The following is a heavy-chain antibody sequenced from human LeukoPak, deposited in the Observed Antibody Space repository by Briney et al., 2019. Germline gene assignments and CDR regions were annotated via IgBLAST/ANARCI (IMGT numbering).Heavy chain of an antibody. Sequence: SETLSLTCTVSGVSISGYYWTWIRQPAGKGLEWVGRIYASGSTNYNPSLKSRVTMSVDTSKNQFSLKLSAVTAADTAVYYCARGPYCSGTSCSDYYYYYYMDVWGKGTTVTVSS. D-gene: IGHD2-2*01. CDR3: ARGPYCSGTSCSDYYYYYYMDV. CDR1: GVSISGYY. V-gene: IGHV4-4*07. J-gene: IGHJ6*03. CDR2: IYASGST.